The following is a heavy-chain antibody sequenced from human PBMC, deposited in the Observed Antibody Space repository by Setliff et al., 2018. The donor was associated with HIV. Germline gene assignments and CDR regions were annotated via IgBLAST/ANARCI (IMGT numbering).Heavy chain of an antibody. J-gene: IGHJ4*02. CDR3: AREGITGTTLHPY. Sequence: GGSLRLSCAASGFRSRSYWMSWFRQAPGKGLEWVSYITGSSDTIYYADSVKGRFTISRDNAKNSLYLQMNTLRAEDTAVYYCAREGITGTTLHPYWGQGTLVTVSS. D-gene: IGHD1-7*01. CDR1: GFRSRSYW. CDR2: ITGSSDTI. V-gene: IGHV3-48*04.